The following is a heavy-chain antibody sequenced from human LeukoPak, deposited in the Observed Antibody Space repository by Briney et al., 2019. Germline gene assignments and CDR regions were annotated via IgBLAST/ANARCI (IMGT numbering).Heavy chain of an antibody. J-gene: IGHJ3*02. CDR1: GDSVSSNSAA. V-gene: IGHV6-1*01. D-gene: IGHD3-3*02. CDR3: ARFSRDAFDI. CDR2: TYYRSKWYN. Sequence: SQTLSLTCAISGDSVSSNSAAWNWIRQSPSRGLEWLGRTYYRSKWYNEYAVFVKSRMTINPDTSKNQFSLRLNSLTPEDTAVYYCARFSRDAFDIWGQGTMVSVSS.